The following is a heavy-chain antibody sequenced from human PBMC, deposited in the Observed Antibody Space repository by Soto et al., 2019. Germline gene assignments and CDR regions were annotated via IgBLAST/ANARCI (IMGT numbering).Heavy chain of an antibody. J-gene: IGHJ3*02. CDR2: INHSGST. Sequence: SETLSLTCAVYGGSFSGYYWSWIRQPPGKGLEWIGEINHSGSTNYNPSLKSRVTISVDTSKNQFSLKLSSVTAADTAVYYCARERAWLRTSAFDIWGQGTMVTVSS. V-gene: IGHV4-34*01. CDR1: GGSFSGYY. CDR3: ARERAWLRTSAFDI. D-gene: IGHD5-12*01.